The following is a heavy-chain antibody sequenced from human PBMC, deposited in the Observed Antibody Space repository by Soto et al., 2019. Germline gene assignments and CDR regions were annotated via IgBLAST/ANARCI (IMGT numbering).Heavy chain of an antibody. D-gene: IGHD2-21*02. CDR3: ARAGCGGDCYHPYYFDY. CDR2: IYYSGST. J-gene: IGHJ4*02. Sequence: PSETLSLTCTVSGGSISSGGYYWSWIRQHPGKGLEWIGYIYYSGSTYYNPSLKSRVTISVDTSKNQFSLKLSSVTAADTAVYYCARAGCGGDCYHPYYFDYWGQGTLVTV. V-gene: IGHV4-31*03. CDR1: GGSISSGGYY.